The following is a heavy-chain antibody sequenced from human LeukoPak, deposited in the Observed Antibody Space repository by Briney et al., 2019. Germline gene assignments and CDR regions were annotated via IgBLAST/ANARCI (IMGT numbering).Heavy chain of an antibody. V-gene: IGHV3-30*03. CDR3: AQAPIMVVTANLQSHFDY. CDR2: ISYDGSNK. CDR1: GFTFSSYG. Sequence: GGSLRLSCAASGFTFSSYGMHWVRQAPGKGLEWVAVISYDGSNKYYVDSVKGRFTISRDNSKDTLYLQMNSLRAEDTAVYYCAQAPIMVVTANLQSHFDYWGQGTLVTVSS. D-gene: IGHD2-21*02. J-gene: IGHJ4*02.